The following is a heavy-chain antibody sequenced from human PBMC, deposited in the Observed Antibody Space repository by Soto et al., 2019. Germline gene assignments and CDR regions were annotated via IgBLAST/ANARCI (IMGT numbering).Heavy chain of an antibody. CDR2: INPSGGST. CDR3: ARATSYYDSSGPDAFDI. D-gene: IGHD3-22*01. J-gene: IGHJ3*02. V-gene: IGHV1-46*01. Sequence: ASVKVSCKASGYTFTSYYMHWVRQAPGQGLEWMGIINPSGGSTSYAQKFQGRVTMTRDTSTSTVYMGLGSLRSEDTAVYYCARATSYYDSSGPDAFDIWGQGTMVTVSS. CDR1: GYTFTSYY.